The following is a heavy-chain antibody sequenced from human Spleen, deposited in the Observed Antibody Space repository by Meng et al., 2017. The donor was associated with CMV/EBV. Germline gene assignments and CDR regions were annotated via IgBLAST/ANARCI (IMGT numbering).Heavy chain of an antibody. CDR1: GFTFDDYG. D-gene: IGHD5-24*01. Sequence: GESLKISCAASGFTFDDYGMSWVRQAPGKGLEWVSGINWNGYSTGYADSVKGRFTISRDNAKNSLYLQMNSLRAEDTAVYYCATRRDGYNTHWGQGTLVTVSS. J-gene: IGHJ4*02. V-gene: IGHV3-20*04. CDR3: ATRRDGYNTH. CDR2: INWNGYST.